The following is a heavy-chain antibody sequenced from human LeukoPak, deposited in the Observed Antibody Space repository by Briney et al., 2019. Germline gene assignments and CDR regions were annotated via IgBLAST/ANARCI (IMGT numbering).Heavy chain of an antibody. D-gene: IGHD1-1*01. J-gene: IGHJ4*02. CDR3: ARGPAGYN. CDR1: GLTVSSNH. CDR2: IYSGGST. Sequence: GGSLRLSCAASGLTVSSNHMSWVRQAPGKGLEWVSVIYSGGSTDYADSVKGRFTISRDNLKNTLYLQMNGLRAEDTAVYYCARGPAGYNWGQGTLVTFSS. V-gene: IGHV3-53*01.